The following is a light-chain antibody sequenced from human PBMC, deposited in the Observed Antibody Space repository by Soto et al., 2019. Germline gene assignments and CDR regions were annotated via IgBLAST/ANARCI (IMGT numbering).Light chain of an antibody. CDR2: DAS. J-gene: IGKJ5*01. CDR3: QQRSNWPT. V-gene: IGKV3-11*01. Sequence: IVLTQSPATLSLSPGERATLSCRASQSVSSYLAWYQQKPGQAPRLLIYDASNRATGIPARFSGSGSGTDFTLTISSLEPEGFAVYYCQQRSNWPTFGQGTRVEIK. CDR1: QSVSSY.